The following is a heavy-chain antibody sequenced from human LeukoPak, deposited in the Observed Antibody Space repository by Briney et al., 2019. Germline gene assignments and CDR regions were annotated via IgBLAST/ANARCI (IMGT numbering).Heavy chain of an antibody. V-gene: IGHV3-48*01. D-gene: IGHD1-20*01. J-gene: IGHJ4*02. CDR3: ATDQRGYNLNYLDY. CDR2: ISMSSGSI. Sequence: GGSLRLSCAASAFNFSTYSMNWVRQAPGKGLEWISYISMSSGSIFYADSVKGRFTISRDNAKNSLYLQMNSLRAENTAVYYCATDQRGYNLNYLDYWGQGTLVTVSS. CDR1: AFNFSTYS.